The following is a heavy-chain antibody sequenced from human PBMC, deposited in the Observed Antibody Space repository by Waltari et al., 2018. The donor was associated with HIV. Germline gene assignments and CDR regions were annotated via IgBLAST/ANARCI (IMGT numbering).Heavy chain of an antibody. Sequence: QVQLVQSGAEVKKPGASVKVSCKASGYTFTSYGIRWVRQATGQGLEWMGWISAYNGNTNYAQKLQGRVTMTTDTSTSTAYMELRSLRSDDTAVYYCARETGALLLWFGQLDFWGQGTLVTVSS. CDR2: ISAYNGNT. CDR1: GYTFTSYG. CDR3: ARETGALLLWFGQLDF. V-gene: IGHV1-18*01. J-gene: IGHJ4*02. D-gene: IGHD3-10*01.